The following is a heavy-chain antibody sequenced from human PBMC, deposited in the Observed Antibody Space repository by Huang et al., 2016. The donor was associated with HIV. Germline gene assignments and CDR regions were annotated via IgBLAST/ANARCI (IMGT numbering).Heavy chain of an antibody. Sequence: QVQLQQWGAGLLKPSETLSLTCAVYGGSVSGHYWSWIRQPPGKGLEWIAEINDNGYTNCNPSLKSRVTISVHTARNQFSLKLNSVTAADAAVYYCARASWYEPRSWYFGLWGRGTLVTVSS. D-gene: IGHD6-13*01. CDR3: ARASWYEPRSWYFGL. CDR1: GGSVSGHY. V-gene: IGHV4-34*01. J-gene: IGHJ2*01. CDR2: INDNGYT.